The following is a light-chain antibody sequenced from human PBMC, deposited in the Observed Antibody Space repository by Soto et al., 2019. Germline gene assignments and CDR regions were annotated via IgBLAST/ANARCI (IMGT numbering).Light chain of an antibody. CDR1: QGISSF. Sequence: IQLTQSPSSLSASVGDRVTITCRASQGISSFLAWYQQKPGKAPKLMIYGASTLQSGVPSRFSGSGSGTDITLTMVSLQPEDFATYYCQQLNSFPIPFGPGTKVDIK. J-gene: IGKJ3*01. V-gene: IGKV1-9*01. CDR2: GAS. CDR3: QQLNSFPIP.